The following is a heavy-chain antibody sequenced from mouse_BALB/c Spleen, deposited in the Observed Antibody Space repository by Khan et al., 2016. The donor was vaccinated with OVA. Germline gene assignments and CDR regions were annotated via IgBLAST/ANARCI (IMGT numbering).Heavy chain of an antibody. J-gene: IGHJ2*01. V-gene: IGHV3-2*02. CDR3: ARSYGNYLDY. Sequence: EVQLQESGPGLVKPSQSLSLTCTVTGYSITSDYAWNWIRQFPGNKLEWMGYISYSGSTSYNPSLKSRISITRDTSKNQFFLQLNSVTTENTATYYYARSYGNYLDYWGQGTTLTVSS. CDR1: GYSITSDYA. D-gene: IGHD2-1*01. CDR2: ISYSGST.